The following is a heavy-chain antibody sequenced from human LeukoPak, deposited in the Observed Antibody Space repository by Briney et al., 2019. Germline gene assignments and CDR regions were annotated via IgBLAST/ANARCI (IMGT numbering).Heavy chain of an antibody. CDR1: GFTFSSYW. Sequence: GGSLRLSCAASGFTFSSYWMSWVRQAPGKGLEWVANIKQDGSEKYYVDSVKGRFTISRDNAKNSLYLQMNSLRAEDTAVYYCARETISIVLMVYAIRVERNWFDPWGQGTLVTVSS. J-gene: IGHJ5*02. CDR2: IKQDGSEK. V-gene: IGHV3-7*01. CDR3: ARETISIVLMVYAIRVERNWFDP. D-gene: IGHD2-8*01.